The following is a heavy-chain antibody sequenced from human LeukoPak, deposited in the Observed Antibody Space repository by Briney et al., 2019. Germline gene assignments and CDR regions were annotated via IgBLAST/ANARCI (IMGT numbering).Heavy chain of an antibody. CDR1: GGSISSSSYY. J-gene: IGHJ4*02. V-gene: IGHV4-39*01. CDR3: ARLIPRITVIVVGSAFDY. CDR2: IYYSGST. Sequence: PSETLSLTCTVSGGSISSSSYYWGWIRQPPGKGLEWIGSIYYSGSTYYNPSLKSRVSISVERFKNQLSLKLSSVTAADTAVYYCARLIPRITVIVVGSAFDYWGQGTLVTVSS. D-gene: IGHD3-22*01.